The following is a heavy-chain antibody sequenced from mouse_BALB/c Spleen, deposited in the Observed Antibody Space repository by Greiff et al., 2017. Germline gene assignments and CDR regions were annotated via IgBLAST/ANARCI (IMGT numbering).Heavy chain of an antibody. CDR1: GFNIKDTY. CDR2: IDPANGNT. J-gene: IGHJ3*01. CDR3: ARGGNYGGVSFAY. Sequence: VQLQQSGAELVKPGASVKLSCTASGFNIKDTYMHWVKQRPEQGLEWIGRIDPANGNTKYDPKFQGKATITADTSSNTAYLQLSSLTSEDTAVYYCARGGNYGGVSFAYWGQGTLVTVSA. V-gene: IGHV14-3*02. D-gene: IGHD2-1*01.